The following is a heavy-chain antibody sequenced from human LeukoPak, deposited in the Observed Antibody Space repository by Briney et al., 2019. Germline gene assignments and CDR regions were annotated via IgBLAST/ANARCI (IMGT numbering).Heavy chain of an antibody. V-gene: IGHV3-23*01. D-gene: IGHD2-2*02. J-gene: IGHJ1*01. Sequence: PGGSLRLSCAASGFTFSSYAMSWVRQAPGKGLEWVSAISGSGGSTNYADSVKGRFTISRDTFKNTLYLQMNSLRAEDTAVYYCAKGSHIVVVPGAIGRWVYFHHWGQGTLVTVSS. CDR2: ISGSGGST. CDR1: GFTFSSYA. CDR3: AKGSHIVVVPGAIGRWVYFHH.